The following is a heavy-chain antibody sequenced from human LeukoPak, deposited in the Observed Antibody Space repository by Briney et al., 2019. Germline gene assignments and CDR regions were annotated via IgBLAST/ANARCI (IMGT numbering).Heavy chain of an antibody. D-gene: IGHD6-13*01. CDR3: VKDLYKGDTSTWYYFDY. J-gene: IGHJ4*02. CDR2: INSSGDKT. V-gene: IGHV3-64D*06. Sequence: PGGSLRLSCSGSGFTFSNYAIHWVRQAPGKGPEYVSVINSSGDKTYYADSVKGRFTISRDNSKNTVSLQMSSLRAEDTAMYYCVKDLYKGDTSTWYYFDYWGQGTLVTVSS. CDR1: GFTFSNYA.